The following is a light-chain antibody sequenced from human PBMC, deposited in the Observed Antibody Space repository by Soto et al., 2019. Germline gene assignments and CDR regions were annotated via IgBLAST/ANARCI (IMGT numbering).Light chain of an antibody. CDR1: EGISSW. J-gene: IGKJ1*01. Sequence: DIQMPQSPSTLSASVGDRVTITCRASEGISSWLDWYQQKPGKATKLLNYDASTLEAGVPSRFSGSGSGTEFTLTISSLQPDDFATYYCQQYNTYWTFGQGTKGDI. CDR3: QQYNTYWT. CDR2: DAS. V-gene: IGKV1-5*01.